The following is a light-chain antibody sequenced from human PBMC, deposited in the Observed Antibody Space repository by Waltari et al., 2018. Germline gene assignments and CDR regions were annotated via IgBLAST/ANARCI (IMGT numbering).Light chain of an antibody. Sequence: QSVLTQPPSVSGAPGPRVTISCTGSSSTIGAGYDVHWYQQLPGTAPKLLIYGNSNRPSGVPDRFSGSKSGTSASLAITGLQAEDEADYYCQSYDSSLSGSVFGGGTKLTVL. CDR1: SSTIGAGYD. CDR2: GNS. CDR3: QSYDSSLSGSV. J-gene: IGLJ2*01. V-gene: IGLV1-40*01.